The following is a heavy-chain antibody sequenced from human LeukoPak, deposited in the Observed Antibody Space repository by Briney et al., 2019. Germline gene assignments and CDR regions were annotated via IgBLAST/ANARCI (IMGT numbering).Heavy chain of an antibody. J-gene: IGHJ4*02. D-gene: IGHD2-15*01. V-gene: IGHV1-2*06. CDR1: GYTFTSYY. Sequence: ASVKVSCKASGYTFTSYYMHWVRQAPGQGLEWMGRINPNSGGTNYAQKFQGRVTMTRDTSISTAYMELSRLRSDDTAVYYSARVWRYCSGGSCSAFGYWGQGTLVTVSS. CDR2: INPNSGGT. CDR3: ARVWRYCSGGSCSAFGY.